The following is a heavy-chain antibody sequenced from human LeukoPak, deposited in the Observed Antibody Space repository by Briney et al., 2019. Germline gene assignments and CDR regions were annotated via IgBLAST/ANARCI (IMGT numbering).Heavy chain of an antibody. J-gene: IGHJ6*02. CDR2: IYTSGST. CDR3: ARDPYNDSSGYYGMDV. CDR1: GGSISSYY. D-gene: IGHD3-22*01. Sequence: SETLSLTCTVSGGSISSYYWSWIRQPAGKGLEWIGRIYTSGSTNYNPSLKSRVTMSVDTSKNQFSLKLSSVTAADTAVYYCARDPYNDSSGYYGMDVWGQGTTVTVSS. V-gene: IGHV4-4*07.